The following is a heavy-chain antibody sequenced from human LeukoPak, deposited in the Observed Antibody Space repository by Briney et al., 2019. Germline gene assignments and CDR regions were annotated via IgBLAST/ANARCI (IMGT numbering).Heavy chain of an antibody. Sequence: SETLSLTCTVSGGSMSSYYWSWIRQPPGKGLEWIGYIYYSGSTNYNPSLKSRVTISVDTSKNQFPLKLSSVTAADTAVYYCARDRCSGGSCHSDYWGQGTLVTVSS. CDR2: IYYSGST. V-gene: IGHV4-59*01. CDR1: GGSMSSYY. D-gene: IGHD2-15*01. CDR3: ARDRCSGGSCHSDY. J-gene: IGHJ4*02.